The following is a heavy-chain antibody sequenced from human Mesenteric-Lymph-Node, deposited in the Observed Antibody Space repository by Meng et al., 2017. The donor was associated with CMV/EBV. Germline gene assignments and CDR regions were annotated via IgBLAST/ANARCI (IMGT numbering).Heavy chain of an antibody. V-gene: IGHV4-4*02. CDR1: GDSISSSNW. Sequence: SLTCAVSGDSISSSNWWSWVRQPPGKGLEWIGEIYYTGSTNYYPSLKSRVTISVDKSKNQFSLKVSSVTAADTAVYYCASRNLGSFDYWGQGTLVTVSS. J-gene: IGHJ4*02. D-gene: IGHD3-10*01. CDR2: IYYTGST. CDR3: ASRNLGSFDY.